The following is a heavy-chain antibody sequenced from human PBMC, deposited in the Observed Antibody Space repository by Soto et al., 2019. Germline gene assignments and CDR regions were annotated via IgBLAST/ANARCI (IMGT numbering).Heavy chain of an antibody. V-gene: IGHV2-70*01. Sequence: SGPTLVNPTQTLTLTLTFSGFSLSTSGMCVIWIRQPPGKALEWLALIDWDDDKYYSTSLKTRLTISKDTSKNQVVLTMTNMDPVDTATYYCARIKFSSGHIDYWGQGTLVTVSS. CDR2: IDWDDDK. D-gene: IGHD6-19*01. CDR1: GFSLSTSGMC. CDR3: ARIKFSSGHIDY. J-gene: IGHJ4*02.